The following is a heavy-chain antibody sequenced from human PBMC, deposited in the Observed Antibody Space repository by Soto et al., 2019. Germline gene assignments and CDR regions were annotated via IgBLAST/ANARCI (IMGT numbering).Heavy chain of an antibody. CDR1: GFTFSSYA. J-gene: IGHJ4*02. V-gene: IGHV3-23*01. CDR2: ISGSGGTT. D-gene: IGHD5-12*01. Sequence: GGSLRLSCAASGFTFSSYAMSWVRQAPGKGPEWVSVISGSGGTTYYADSVNGRLIISRDNSKNTLYLQMNSLRAEDTAVYYCAKQDQGYVKPFDYWGQGTLVTVSS. CDR3: AKQDQGYVKPFDY.